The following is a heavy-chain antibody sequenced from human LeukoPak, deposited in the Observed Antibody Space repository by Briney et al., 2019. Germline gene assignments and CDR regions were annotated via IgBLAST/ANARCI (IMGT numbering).Heavy chain of an antibody. CDR2: ISSSSSYI. CDR1: GFTVSSNY. D-gene: IGHD4-17*01. V-gene: IGHV3-21*01. J-gene: IGHJ4*02. CDR3: ARDRLHYGEYEKTFDY. Sequence: GGSLRLSCAASGFTVSSNYMNWARQAPGKGLEWVSSISSSSSYIYYADSVKGRFTISRDNAKNSLYLQMDILRAEDTAVYYCARDRLHYGEYEKTFDYWGQGTLVTVSS.